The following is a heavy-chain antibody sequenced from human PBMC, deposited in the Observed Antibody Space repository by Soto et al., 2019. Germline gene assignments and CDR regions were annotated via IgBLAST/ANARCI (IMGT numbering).Heavy chain of an antibody. CDR3: ARYTAMSTYFDY. J-gene: IGHJ4*02. CDR1: GGSISSGGYY. V-gene: IGHV4-31*03. CDR2: IYYSGST. D-gene: IGHD5-18*01. Sequence: QVQLQESGAGLVKPSQTLSLTCTVSGGSISSGGYYWSWIRQHPGEGLEWIGYIYYSGSTYYNPSIKRRVTTSVDTAKSPVTLNIRSVSAADTAVYYCARYTAMSTYFDYWGQGTLVTVSS.